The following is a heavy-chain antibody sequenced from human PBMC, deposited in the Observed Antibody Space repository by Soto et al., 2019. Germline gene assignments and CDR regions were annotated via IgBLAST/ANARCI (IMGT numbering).Heavy chain of an antibody. J-gene: IGHJ5*02. CDR2: INPDNGNT. V-gene: IGHV1-3*01. Sequence: ASVKVSCKASGYTFTRYTMNWVRQAPGQRLEWMGWINPDNGNTKSSQKFQDRVIITRDTCARTAYMDLSSLRSEDTAVYYCARGIATGQLDPWGQGTLVTVSS. CDR1: GYTFTRYT. CDR3: ARGIATGQLDP. D-gene: IGHD2-15*01.